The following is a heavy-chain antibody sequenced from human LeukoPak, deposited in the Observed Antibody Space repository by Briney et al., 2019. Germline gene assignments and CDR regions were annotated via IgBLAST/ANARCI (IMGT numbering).Heavy chain of an antibody. Sequence: SETLSLTCAVYGGSFSGYYWSWVRQPPGKGLEWIGEINHSGSTNYNPSLKSRVTISVDTSKNQFSLKPSSVTAADTAVYYCARTKSGWYYSDYWGQGTLVSVSS. CDR2: INHSGST. D-gene: IGHD6-19*01. V-gene: IGHV4-34*01. CDR3: ARTKSGWYYSDY. J-gene: IGHJ4*02. CDR1: GGSFSGYY.